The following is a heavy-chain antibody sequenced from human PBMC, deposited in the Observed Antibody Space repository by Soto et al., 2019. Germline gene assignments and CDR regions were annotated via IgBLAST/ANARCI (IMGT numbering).Heavy chain of an antibody. CDR1: GGTFSSYA. Sequence: ASVKVSCKASGGTFSSYAISWVRQAPGQGLEWMGGIIPIFGTANYAQKFQGRVTITADESTSTAYMELSSLRSEDTAVYYCARVCGSGSSYDIWGQGTMVTVSS. CDR3: ARVCGSGSSYDI. V-gene: IGHV1-69*13. CDR2: IIPIFGTA. J-gene: IGHJ3*02. D-gene: IGHD3-10*01.